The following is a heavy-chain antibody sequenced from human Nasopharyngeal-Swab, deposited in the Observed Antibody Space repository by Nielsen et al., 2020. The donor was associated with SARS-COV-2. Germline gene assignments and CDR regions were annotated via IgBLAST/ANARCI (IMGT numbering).Heavy chain of an antibody. CDR3: AFSTAIYYYYGMDV. Sequence: SVKVSCKASGGTFSSYAISWVRQAPGQGLEWMGRIIPILGIANYAQKFQGRVTITADKYTSTAYMELSSLRSEDTAVYYCAFSTAIYYYYGMDVWGQGTTVTVSS. CDR2: IIPILGIA. D-gene: IGHD4-17*01. CDR1: GGTFSSYA. V-gene: IGHV1-69*04. J-gene: IGHJ6*02.